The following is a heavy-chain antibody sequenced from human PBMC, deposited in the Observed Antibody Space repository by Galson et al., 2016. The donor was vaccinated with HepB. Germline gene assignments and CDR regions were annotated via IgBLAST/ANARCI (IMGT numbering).Heavy chain of an antibody. V-gene: IGHV3-30*18. CDR3: AKATYSGTYFKS. CDR2: ISYDANNK. D-gene: IGHD3-10*01. Sequence: SLRLSCAASGFILSNFGMHWVRQAPGKGLEWVAVISYDANNKYCEDSVKGRFTISRDNSKNTLYLQLNSLSGDDTAVYYCAKATYSGTYFKSWGQGTLVTGPS. CDR1: GFILSNFG. J-gene: IGHJ4*02.